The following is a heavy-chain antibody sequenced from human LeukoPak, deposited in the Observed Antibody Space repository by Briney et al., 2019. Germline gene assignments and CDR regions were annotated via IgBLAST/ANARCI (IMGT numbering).Heavy chain of an antibody. D-gene: IGHD2-15*01. CDR1: GFTFSNYA. J-gene: IGHJ4*02. CDR3: AKGTLGSCRGDKCSPLDS. Sequence: PGGSLRLSCAASGFTFSNYAMSWVRQAPGKGLDWVSIITSSGGSTWYADSVKGRFTIYRDNSKNTLWLQMNSLRAEDTAVYYCAKGTLGSCRGDKCSPLDSWGQGTLVSVAS. CDR2: ITSSGGST. V-gene: IGHV3-23*01.